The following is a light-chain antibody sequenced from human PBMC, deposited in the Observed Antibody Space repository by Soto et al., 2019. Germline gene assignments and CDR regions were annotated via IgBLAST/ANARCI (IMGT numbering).Light chain of an antibody. CDR1: SSNIGAGYD. CDR2: GNI. V-gene: IGLV1-40*01. J-gene: IGLJ1*01. Sequence: QSVLTQPPSVSGAPGQRVTISCTGSSSNIGAGYDVHWYQQCPGTAPKLLIFGNINRPSGVPDRFSGSKSGTSASLAITGVQAEDEADYYCQSYDTSLSGYVFGTGTKVTVL. CDR3: QSYDTSLSGYV.